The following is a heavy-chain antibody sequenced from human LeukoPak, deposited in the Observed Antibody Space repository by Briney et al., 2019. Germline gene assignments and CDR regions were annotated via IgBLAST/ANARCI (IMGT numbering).Heavy chain of an antibody. CDR3: ARDQRDSSGWYYFDY. CDR1: GFTFSSYA. CDR2: ISSSGSTI. V-gene: IGHV3-48*02. D-gene: IGHD6-19*01. Sequence: GGSLRLSCAASGFTFSSYAMSWVRQAPGKGLEWVSYISSSGSTIYYADSVKGRFTISRDNAKNSLYLQMNSLRDEDTAVYYCARDQRDSSGWYYFDYWGQGTLVTVSS. J-gene: IGHJ4*02.